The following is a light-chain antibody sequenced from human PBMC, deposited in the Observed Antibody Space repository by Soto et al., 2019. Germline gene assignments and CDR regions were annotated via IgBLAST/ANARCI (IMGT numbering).Light chain of an antibody. Sequence: EIVMTQSPATLSVSPGERATLSCRASQSISSNLAWYQQKPGQAPRLLIYYASTRATGIPARFSGSGSGTEFTLTVSSLQSEDFAVYYCQQYNNWPPKYTFGQGTKLEIK. J-gene: IGKJ2*01. V-gene: IGKV3-15*01. CDR1: QSISSN. CDR3: QQYNNWPPKYT. CDR2: YAS.